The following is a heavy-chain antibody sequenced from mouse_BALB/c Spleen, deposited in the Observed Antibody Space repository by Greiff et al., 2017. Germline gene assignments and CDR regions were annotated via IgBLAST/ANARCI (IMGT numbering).Heavy chain of an antibody. J-gene: IGHJ4*01. CDR3: ARCDYYGSSYGAMDY. CDR2: INPSTGYT. D-gene: IGHD1-1*01. V-gene: IGHV1-7*01. Sequence: VQLQQSGADLAKPGASVKMSCKASGYTFTSYWMHWVKQRPGQGLEWIGYINPSTGYTEYNQKFKDKATLTADKSSSTAYMQLSSLTSEDSAVYYCARCDYYGSSYGAMDYWGQGTSVTVSS. CDR1: GYTFTSYW.